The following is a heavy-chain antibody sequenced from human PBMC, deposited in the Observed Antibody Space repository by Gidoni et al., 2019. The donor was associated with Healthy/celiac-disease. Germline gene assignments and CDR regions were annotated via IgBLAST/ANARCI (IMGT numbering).Heavy chain of an antibody. CDR3: AKDPSVYCSSTSCYGHYFDY. D-gene: IGHD2-2*01. Sequence: EVQLVESGGGLVQPGRSLRLSCAASGFTFDDYAMHWVRQAPGKGLEWVSGISWNSGSIGYADSVKGRFTISRDNAKSSLYLQMNSLRAEDTALYYCAKDPSVYCSSTSCYGHYFDYWGQGTLVTVSS. CDR2: ISWNSGSI. J-gene: IGHJ4*02. V-gene: IGHV3-9*01. CDR1: GFTFDDYA.